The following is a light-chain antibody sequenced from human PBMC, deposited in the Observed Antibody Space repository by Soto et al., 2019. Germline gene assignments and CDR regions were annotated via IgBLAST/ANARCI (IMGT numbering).Light chain of an antibody. CDR2: GAS. J-gene: IGKJ1*01. V-gene: IGKV3-20*01. CDR3: QQYNNWPWT. Sequence: EIVLTQSPGTLSLSPGEIATLSCRASQSVSSNYLAWYQQKPGQAPRLLIYGASSRATGIPDRFSGSGSGTDFTLTISSLQSEDFAVYYCQQYNNWPWTFGQGTKVDIK. CDR1: QSVSSNY.